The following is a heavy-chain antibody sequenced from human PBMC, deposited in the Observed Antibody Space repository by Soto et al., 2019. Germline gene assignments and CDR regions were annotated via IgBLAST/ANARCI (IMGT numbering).Heavy chain of an antibody. D-gene: IGHD3-22*01. CDR1: GGTFSSYA. Sequence: SVKVSCKASGGTFSSYAISWVRQAPGQGLEWMGGIIPIFGTANYAQKFQGRVTITADESTSTAYMELSSLRSEDTAVYFCARNGYDSSNHHFDPWRQGNLVTVSS. CDR3: ARNGYDSSNHHFDP. CDR2: IIPIFGTA. V-gene: IGHV1-69*13. J-gene: IGHJ5*02.